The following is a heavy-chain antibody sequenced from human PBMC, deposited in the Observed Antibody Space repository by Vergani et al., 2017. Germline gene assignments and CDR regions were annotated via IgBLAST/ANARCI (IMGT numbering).Heavy chain of an antibody. D-gene: IGHD3-10*01. CDR3: ARVRVGGVIIG. Sequence: QVQLQESGPGLVKPPGTLSLTCAVSGGSISSSNWWSWVRQPPGKGLEWIGEIYHSGSTNYNPSRKSRVTMSVDKSKNQFSLTMSSVTAADTAVYYCARVRVGGVIIGWGQGTLVTVSS. V-gene: IGHV4-4*03. CDR1: GGSISSSNW. J-gene: IGHJ4*02. CDR2: IYHSGST.